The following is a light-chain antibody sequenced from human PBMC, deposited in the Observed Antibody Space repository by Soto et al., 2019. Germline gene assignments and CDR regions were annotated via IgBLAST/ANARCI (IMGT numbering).Light chain of an antibody. CDR1: NVGSES. V-gene: IGLV3-21*04. Sequence: SSELTQPPSVSVAPGKTATLTCGGHNVGSESGHWYHQRPGQAPVLVIYSDGDRPSAIPERFSGSKSGNTATLTIGRVEAGDEADYYCQVWDSSSDHVIFGGGTKLTVL. CDR2: SDG. J-gene: IGLJ2*01. CDR3: QVWDSSSDHVI.